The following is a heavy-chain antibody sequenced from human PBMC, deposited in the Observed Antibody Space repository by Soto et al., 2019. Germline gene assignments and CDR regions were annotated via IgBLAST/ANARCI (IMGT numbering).Heavy chain of an antibody. CDR2: IYYSGST. V-gene: IGHV4-30-4*01. D-gene: IGHD3-22*01. CDR3: ARDTYYYDSSGYVQAGY. Sequence: QVQLQESGPGLVKPSQTLSLTCTVSGGSISSGDYYWSWIRQPPGKGLEWIGYIYYSGSTYYNPSLKSRVTISVDTSKNQFSLKLSSVTAADTAVYYCARDTYYYDSSGYVQAGYWGQGTLVTVSS. CDR1: GGSISSGDYY. J-gene: IGHJ4*02.